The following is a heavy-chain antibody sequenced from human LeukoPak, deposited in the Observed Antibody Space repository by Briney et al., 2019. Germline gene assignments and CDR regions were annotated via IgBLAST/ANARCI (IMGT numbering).Heavy chain of an antibody. J-gene: IGHJ3*01. CDR2: ISSSFNYL. Sequence: GGSLRLSCAASGFTFSSFSMNWVRQAPGKGLEWVSSISSSFNYLYYADSVKGRFTISRDNAKNFLYLQMNSLRAEDTAVYYCARPSAYSPDGFDVWGQGTMVTISS. D-gene: IGHD1-26*01. CDR3: ARPSAYSPDGFDV. CDR1: GFTFSSFS. V-gene: IGHV3-21*01.